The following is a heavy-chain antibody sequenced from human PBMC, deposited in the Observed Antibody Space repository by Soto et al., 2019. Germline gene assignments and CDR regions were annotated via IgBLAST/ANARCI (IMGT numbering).Heavy chain of an antibody. CDR1: GFTFSSYG. CDR3: ARDYTGYCSGGSCYGMDV. Sequence: VQLVESGGGVVQPGRSLRLSCAASGFTFSSYGMHWVRQAPGKGLEWVAVIWYDGSNKYYADSVKGRFTISRDNSKNTLYLQMNSLRAEDTAVYYCARDYTGYCSGGSCYGMDVWGQGTTVTVSS. D-gene: IGHD2-15*01. J-gene: IGHJ6*02. CDR2: IWYDGSNK. V-gene: IGHV3-33*01.